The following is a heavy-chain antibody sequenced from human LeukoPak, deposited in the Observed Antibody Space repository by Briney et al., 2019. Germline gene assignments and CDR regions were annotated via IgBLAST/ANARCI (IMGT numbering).Heavy chain of an antibody. D-gene: IGHD3-16*01. V-gene: IGHV4-39*01. J-gene: IGHJ3*02. CDR3: ARRVSRGIFDI. CDR2: INYSGST. CDR1: GDSISSTSYY. Sequence: SETLSLTCTVSGDSISSTSYYWGWIRQPPGKCLEWIGSINYSGSTYYNPSLKSRVTISVDTSKNQFSLNLSSVTAADTAVYYCARRVSRGIFDIWGQGTMVTVSS.